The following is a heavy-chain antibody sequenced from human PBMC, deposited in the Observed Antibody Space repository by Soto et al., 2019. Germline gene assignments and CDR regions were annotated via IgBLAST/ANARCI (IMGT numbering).Heavy chain of an antibody. J-gene: IGHJ4*02. CDR2: IYYSGST. D-gene: IGHD3-16*01. V-gene: IGHV4-59*04. CDR1: GGSISSYY. CDR3: SRHEGGAAAHRPLAY. Sequence: SETLSLTCTVSGGSISSYYWSWIRQPPGKGLEWIGSIYYSGSTHYNPSLKSRVTMSVDTSTNQFSLKLNSVTAADTAVYYCSRHEGGAAAHRPLAYSGQGTLVPVSS.